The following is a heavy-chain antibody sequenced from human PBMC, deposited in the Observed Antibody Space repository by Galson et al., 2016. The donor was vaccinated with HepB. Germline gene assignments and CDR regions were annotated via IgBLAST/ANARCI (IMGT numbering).Heavy chain of an antibody. V-gene: IGHV7-4-1*02. Sequence: SVKVSCKVSGYTFTDYGISWVRQAPGQGLEWMGWINTNTGNPTYAQGFTGRFVFSLDTSVSTAYLQISRLKAEDTAVYYCARDPEWLVVFCFDYWGQGTLVTVSS. J-gene: IGHJ4*02. CDR2: INTNTGNP. D-gene: IGHD6-19*01. CDR3: ARDPEWLVVFCFDY. CDR1: GYTFTDYG.